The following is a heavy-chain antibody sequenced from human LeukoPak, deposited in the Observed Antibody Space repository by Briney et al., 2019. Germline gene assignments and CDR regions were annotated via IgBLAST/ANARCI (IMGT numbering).Heavy chain of an antibody. CDR3: ARARRDGYNTPPDY. V-gene: IGHV3-21*01. J-gene: IGHJ4*02. Sequence: PGGSLRLSCAASGFTFSSYSMNWVPQAPGKGLEWVSSISSSSSYIYYADSVKGRFTISRDNAKSSLYLQMNSLRAEDTAVYYCARARRDGYNTPPDYWGQGTLVTVSS. CDR1: GFTFSSYS. D-gene: IGHD5-24*01. CDR2: ISSSSSYI.